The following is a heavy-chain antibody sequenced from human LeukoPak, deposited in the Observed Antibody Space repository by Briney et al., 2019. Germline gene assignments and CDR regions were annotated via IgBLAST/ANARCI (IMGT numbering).Heavy chain of an antibody. CDR3: ARQVRDYYGSSGWYFDL. CDR1: GGSISSSSYY. Sequence: SETLSLTCTVSGGSISSSSYYWGWIRQPPGKGLEWIGSIYYSGSTYYNPSLKSRVTISVDTSKNQFALKLSSVTAADTAVFYCARQVRDYYGSSGWYFDLWGRGTLVTVSS. V-gene: IGHV4-39*01. J-gene: IGHJ2*01. CDR2: IYYSGST. D-gene: IGHD3-22*01.